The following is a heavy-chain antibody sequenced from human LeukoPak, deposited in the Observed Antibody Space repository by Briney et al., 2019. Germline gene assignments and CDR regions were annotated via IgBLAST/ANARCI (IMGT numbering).Heavy chain of an antibody. Sequence: SGTLSLTCTVSGGSISSYYWSWIRQPPGKGLEWIGYIYYSGSANYNPSLKSRVTISVDTSKNQFSLKLASVSAADTAVYYCARGGTQLTFPVWGQGTLVTVSS. CDR2: IYYSGSA. CDR3: ARGGTQLTFPV. CDR1: GGSISSYY. V-gene: IGHV4-59*01. D-gene: IGHD4/OR15-4a*01. J-gene: IGHJ4*02.